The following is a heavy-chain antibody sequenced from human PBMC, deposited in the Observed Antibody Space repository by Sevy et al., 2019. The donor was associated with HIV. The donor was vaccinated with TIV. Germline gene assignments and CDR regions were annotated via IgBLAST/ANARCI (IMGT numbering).Heavy chain of an antibody. J-gene: IGHJ6*02. Sequence: GGSLRLSCAASGFPFNDHAMHWVRQTPGKGLEWVAGISWNRGSVGYADSVKGRFTISRDNAKQSISLQMNSLRADDTALYFCPKDLNRGCDSINCYTYYYYFYGLDVWGHGTTVTVSS. CDR2: ISWNRGSV. CDR3: PKDLNRGCDSINCYTYYYYFYGLDV. V-gene: IGHV3-9*01. CDR1: GFPFNDHA. D-gene: IGHD2-2*02.